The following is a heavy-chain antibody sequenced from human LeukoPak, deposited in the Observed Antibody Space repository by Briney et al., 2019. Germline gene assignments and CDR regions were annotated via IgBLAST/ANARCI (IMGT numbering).Heavy chain of an antibody. Sequence: GRSLRLSCAASGFTFSSYAMHWVRQAPGKGLEWVAVISYDGSNKYYADSVKGRSTISRDNSKNTLYLQMNSLRAEDTAVYYCARGSYYYDSSGCYDYWGQGTLVTVSS. V-gene: IGHV3-30-3*01. J-gene: IGHJ4*02. CDR2: ISYDGSNK. CDR3: ARGSYYYDSSGCYDY. CDR1: GFTFSSYA. D-gene: IGHD3-22*01.